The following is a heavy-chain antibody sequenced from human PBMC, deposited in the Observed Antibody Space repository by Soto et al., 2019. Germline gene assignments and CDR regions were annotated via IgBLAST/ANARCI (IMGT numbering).Heavy chain of an antibody. CDR3: ARDRWAPTYYDFWSGYYPYYYGMDV. CDR1: GYTFTSYG. J-gene: IGHJ6*02. D-gene: IGHD3-3*01. V-gene: IGHV1-18*04. Sequence: VASVKVSCKASGYTFTSYGISWVRQAPGQGLEWMGWISAYNGNTNYAQKLQGRVTMTTDTSTSTAYMELRSLRSDDTAVYYCARDRWAPTYYDFWSGYYPYYYGMDVWGQGTTVTVSS. CDR2: ISAYNGNT.